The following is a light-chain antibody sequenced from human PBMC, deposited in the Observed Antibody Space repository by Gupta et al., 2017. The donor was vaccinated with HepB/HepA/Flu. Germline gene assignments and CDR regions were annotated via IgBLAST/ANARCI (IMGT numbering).Light chain of an antibody. Sequence: EIVLTQSPGTLSLSPGERATLSCRASQYVNIYLAWYQQKPGQAPRLLIYDASNRATGIPARFSGSGSGTDFTLTISSLEPEDFAVYYCQQRRSWPITFGQGTRLDIK. J-gene: IGKJ5*01. V-gene: IGKV3-11*01. CDR3: QQRRSWPIT. CDR1: QYVNIY. CDR2: DAS.